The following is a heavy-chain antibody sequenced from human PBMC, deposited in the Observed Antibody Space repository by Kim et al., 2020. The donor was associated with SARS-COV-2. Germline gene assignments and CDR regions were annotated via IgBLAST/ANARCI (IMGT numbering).Heavy chain of an antibody. CDR1: GFTVSSND. J-gene: IGHJ6*03. CDR3: ARAFCNSNRCYGYYYIDV. CDR2: IYSGGGT. D-gene: IGHD2-2*01. Sequence: GGSLRLSCAASGFTVSSNDMSWVRQAPGKGLEWVSVIYSGGGTSYAASAKDRLITFTDNYSNNLYHLLISKRAADTAAYYCARAFCNSNRCYGYYYIDV. V-gene: IGHV3-66*01.